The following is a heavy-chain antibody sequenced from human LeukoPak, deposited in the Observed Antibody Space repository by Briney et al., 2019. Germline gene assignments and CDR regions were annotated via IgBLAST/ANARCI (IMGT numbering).Heavy chain of an antibody. CDR2: INPNSGGT. V-gene: IGHV1-2*02. J-gene: IGHJ4*02. CDR1: GYTFTGYY. Sequence: ASVKVSCKASGYTFTGYYMHWVRQAPGQGLEWMGWINPNSGGTDYAQKFQGRVTMTRDTSISTAYMELSRLRSDDTAVYYCARGGYSSGWYPYYFDYWGQGTLVTVSS. CDR3: ARGGYSSGWYPYYFDY. D-gene: IGHD6-19*01.